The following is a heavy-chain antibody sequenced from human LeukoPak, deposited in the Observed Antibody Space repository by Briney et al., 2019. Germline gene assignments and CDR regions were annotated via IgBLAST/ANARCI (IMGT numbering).Heavy chain of an antibody. CDR2: IRSDGSDI. CDR3: AKDKYTYYFDY. Sequence: GGSLRLSCVASGITFSASGMHWVRQAPGKGLEWVAFIRSDGSDIYYADSVKGRFTISRDDSKNTVYLQMNSLRPEDTAIYYCAKDKYTYYFDYWGQGTLVTVSS. D-gene: IGHD2-2*02. J-gene: IGHJ4*02. CDR1: GITFSASG. V-gene: IGHV3-30*02.